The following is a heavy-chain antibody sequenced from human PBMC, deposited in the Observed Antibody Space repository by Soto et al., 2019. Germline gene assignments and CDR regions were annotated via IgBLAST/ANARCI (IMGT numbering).Heavy chain of an antibody. D-gene: IGHD1-1*01. V-gene: IGHV4-34*01. CDR2: INHSGST. J-gene: IGHJ4*02. CDR1: GGSFSGYY. CDR3: ARHLIERLAFDY. Sequence: SETLSLTCAVYGGSFSGYYWSWIRQPPGKGLEWIGEINHSGSTNYNPSLKSRVTISVDTSKNQFSLKLSSVTAADTAVYYCARHLIERLAFDYWGQGTLVTVSS.